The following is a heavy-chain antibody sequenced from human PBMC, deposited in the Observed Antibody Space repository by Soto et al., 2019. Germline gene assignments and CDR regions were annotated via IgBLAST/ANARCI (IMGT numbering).Heavy chain of an antibody. D-gene: IGHD1-1*01. V-gene: IGHV1-69*05. CDR3: AADLAPTDPYNWFEP. J-gene: IGHJ5*02. Sequence: SVKLSCKASGDAISSYVISWGRKAHGQGLEWMGGIIPIFDTANYAQKFQERVTITRDVSTNTAYMELTSLRSEDTAVYYCAADLAPTDPYNWFEPWGQGTLVTVSS. CDR1: GDAISSYV. CDR2: IIPIFDTA.